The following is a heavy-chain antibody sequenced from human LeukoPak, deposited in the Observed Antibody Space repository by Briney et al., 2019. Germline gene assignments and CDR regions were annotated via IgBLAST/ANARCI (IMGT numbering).Heavy chain of an antibody. CDR3: ARPYYYDSRIDP. CDR2: MYYSGST. D-gene: IGHD3-22*01. Sequence: SETLSLNCTVSGGSISSGDYYWSWIRQPPGKGLEWIAYMYYSGSTYNNPSLKSRVTMSADTSKNQLTLRLSSVTAADTAVYYCARPYYYDSRIDPWGQGILVTVSS. V-gene: IGHV4-30-4*01. CDR1: GGSISSGDYY. J-gene: IGHJ5*02.